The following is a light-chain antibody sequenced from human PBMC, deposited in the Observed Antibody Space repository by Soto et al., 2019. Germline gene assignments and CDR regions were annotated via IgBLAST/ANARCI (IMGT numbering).Light chain of an antibody. V-gene: IGLV1-51*02. Sequence: QSVLTQPPSVSAAPGQKVTISCSGSSSNIGDNYVSWYQHLPGTAPKLLIYETNKRPSGIPDRFSGSKSGTSATLGITGLQTGDEADYYCGTWDLSLGADVFGTGTKVPVL. CDR1: SSNIGDNY. CDR2: ETN. J-gene: IGLJ1*01. CDR3: GTWDLSLGADV.